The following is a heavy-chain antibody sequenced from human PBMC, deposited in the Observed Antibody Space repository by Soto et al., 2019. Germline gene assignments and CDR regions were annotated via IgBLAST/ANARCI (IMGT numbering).Heavy chain of an antibody. Sequence: GGSLRLSCAASGFTFSSYSMNWVRQAPGKGLEWVSSISSSSSYIYYADSVKGRFTISRDNAKNSLYLQMNSLRAEDTAVYYCARDGPSLCTNGVCYFDYWGQGTLVTVSS. CDR3: ARDGPSLCTNGVCYFDY. V-gene: IGHV3-21*01. CDR1: GFTFSSYS. D-gene: IGHD2-8*01. J-gene: IGHJ4*02. CDR2: ISSSSSYI.